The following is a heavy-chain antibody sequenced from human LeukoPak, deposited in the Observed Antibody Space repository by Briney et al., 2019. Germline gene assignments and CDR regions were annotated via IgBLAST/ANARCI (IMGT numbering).Heavy chain of an antibody. CDR1: GYTFTGYY. CDR2: INPNSGGT. J-gene: IGHJ4*02. V-gene: IGHV1-2*02. D-gene: IGHD6-19*01. CDR3: ARSSGWKYNIDY. Sequence: ASVKVSCKASGYTFTGYYMHWVRQAPGQGLEWMGWINPNSGGTNYAQKFQGRVTMTRDTSISTAYMELSRLRSDDTAMYHCARSSGWKYNIDYWGQGTLVTVSS.